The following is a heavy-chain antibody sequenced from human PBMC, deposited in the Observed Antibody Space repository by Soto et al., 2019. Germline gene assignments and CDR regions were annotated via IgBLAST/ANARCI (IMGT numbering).Heavy chain of an antibody. CDR3: ARTMVRGEDYFEY. J-gene: IGHJ4*02. D-gene: IGHD3-10*01. CDR2: IYYSGST. Sequence: ASETLSLTCSVLGGSIRSYYWSRIRQPPGKGLEWIGYIYYSGSTYYNPSLKSRVTISVDTSKNQFSLKLSSVTAADTAVYYCARTMVRGEDYFEYWGQGTLVTVSS. V-gene: IGHV4-59*08. CDR1: GGSIRSYY.